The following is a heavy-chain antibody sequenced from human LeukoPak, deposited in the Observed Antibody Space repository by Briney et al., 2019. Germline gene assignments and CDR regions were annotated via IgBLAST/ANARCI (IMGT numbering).Heavy chain of an antibody. CDR3: VRNWNLDS. CDR2: IQPDGSEK. CDR1: GFSFSVYW. V-gene: IGHV3-7*01. D-gene: IGHD1-1*01. Sequence: PGGSLRLSCAASGFSFSVYWMSWVRQAPGSGLEWVANIQPDGSEKNYGDSVKGRFTISRDNAKNSLFLQMNSLTAEDTAVYYCVRNWNLDSWGQGTLVTVSS. J-gene: IGHJ4*02.